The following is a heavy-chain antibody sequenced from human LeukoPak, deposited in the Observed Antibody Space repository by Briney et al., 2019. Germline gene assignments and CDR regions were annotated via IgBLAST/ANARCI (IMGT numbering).Heavy chain of an antibody. D-gene: IGHD3-16*02. J-gene: IGHJ4*02. CDR1: GGTFSSYA. CDR2: IIPIFGTA. V-gene: IGHV1-69*13. CDR3: ATGSGIMITFGGVIAPLNY. Sequence: GASVKVSCKASGGTFSSYAISWVRQAPGQGLEWMGEIIPIFGTANYAQKFQGRVTITADESTSTAYMELSSLRSEDTAVYYCATGSGIMITFGGVIAPLNYWGQGTLVTVSS.